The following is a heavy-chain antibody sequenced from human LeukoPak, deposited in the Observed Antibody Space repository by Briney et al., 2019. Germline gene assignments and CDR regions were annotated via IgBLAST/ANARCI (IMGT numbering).Heavy chain of an antibody. CDR1: GGTFSSYA. V-gene: IGHV1-69*05. D-gene: IGHD2-21*02. Sequence: ESSVKVSCKASGGTFSSYAISWVRQAPGQGLEWMGGTIPIFGTANYAQKFQGRVTITTDESTSTAYMELSSLRSEDTAVYYCARDHPVTAKVNYYYYMDVWGKGTTVTVSS. J-gene: IGHJ6*03. CDR3: ARDHPVTAKVNYYYYMDV. CDR2: TIPIFGTA.